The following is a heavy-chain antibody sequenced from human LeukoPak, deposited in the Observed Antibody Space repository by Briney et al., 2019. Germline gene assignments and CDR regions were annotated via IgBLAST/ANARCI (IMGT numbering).Heavy chain of an antibody. J-gene: IGHJ4*02. CDR3: ARHSGMVRGAYFQL. Sequence: PSETLSLTCTVSGDSISSGDYYWSWIRQPAGKGLEWIGRISSSGSTNYNPSLKSRVTISVDTFKNQFSLKLSSVTAADTAVYHWARHSGMVRGAYFQLWGQGTLVTVSS. D-gene: IGHD3-10*01. CDR2: ISSSGST. V-gene: IGHV4-61*02. CDR1: GDSISSGDYY.